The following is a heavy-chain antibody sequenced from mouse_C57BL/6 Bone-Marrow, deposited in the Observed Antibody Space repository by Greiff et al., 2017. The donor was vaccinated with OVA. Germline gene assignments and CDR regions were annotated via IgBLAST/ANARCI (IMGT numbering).Heavy chain of an antibody. CDR2: ISYDGSN. J-gene: IGHJ4*01. Sequence: DVQLQESGPGLVKPSQSLSLTCSVTGYSITSGYYWNWIRQFPGNKLEWMGYISYDGSNNYNPSLKNRISITRDTSKNQFFLKLNSVTTEDTATYYCARKVAGAMDYWGQGTSVTVSS. D-gene: IGHD1-1*02. CDR3: ARKVAGAMDY. CDR1: GYSITSGYY. V-gene: IGHV3-6*01.